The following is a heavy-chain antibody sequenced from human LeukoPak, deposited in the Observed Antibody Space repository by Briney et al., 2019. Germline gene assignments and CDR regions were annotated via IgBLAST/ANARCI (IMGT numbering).Heavy chain of an antibody. V-gene: IGHV4-39*07. CDR3: ARTNYDSSGYYSKFDY. Sequence: SETLSLTCTVSGGSISSSSYYWGWIRQPPGKGLEWIGSIYYSGSTYYNPSLKSRVTISVDTSKNQFSLKLSSVTAADTAVYYCARTNYDSSGYYSKFDYWGQGALVTVSS. CDR1: GGSISSSSYY. J-gene: IGHJ4*02. CDR2: IYYSGST. D-gene: IGHD3-22*01.